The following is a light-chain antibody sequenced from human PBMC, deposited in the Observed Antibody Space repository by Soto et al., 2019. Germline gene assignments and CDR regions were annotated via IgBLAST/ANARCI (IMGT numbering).Light chain of an antibody. CDR1: QSVSSSY. J-gene: IGKJ2*01. CDR2: GAS. CDR3: HQYCSSPPHT. Sequence: EIVLTQSPGTLSLSPGERATLSCRASQSVSSSYLAWYQQKPGQAPRLLIYGASSSATGIPDRFSGSGSGADFTLPISRLEPEDFAVYYCHQYCSSPPHTFGQETKLEIK. V-gene: IGKV3-20*01.